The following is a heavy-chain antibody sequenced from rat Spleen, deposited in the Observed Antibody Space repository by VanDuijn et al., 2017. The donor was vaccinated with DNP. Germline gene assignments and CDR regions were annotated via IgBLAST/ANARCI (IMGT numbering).Heavy chain of an antibody. CDR2: INPDGGST. D-gene: IGHD1-2*01. CDR3: ASWAPIAPISTSNY. J-gene: IGHJ2*01. Sequence: EVQLVETGGGLVQPGRSLKLSCEASGFTFSNYWMYWIRQPPGEGLEWIASINPDGGSTYYPDSVRGRFTISRDNAENTVYLQMSSLRSEDTATYYCASWAPIAPISTSNYWGQGVMVTVSS. V-gene: IGHV5-58*01. CDR1: GFTFSNYW.